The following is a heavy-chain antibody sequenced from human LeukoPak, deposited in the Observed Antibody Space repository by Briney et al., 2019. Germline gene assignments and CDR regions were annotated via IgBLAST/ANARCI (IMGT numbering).Heavy chain of an antibody. Sequence: SETLSLTCAVYGGSFSGYYWSWIRQPPGKGLEWIGSIYHSGSTYYNPSLKSRITISVDTSKNQFSLKLSSVTAADTAVYYCARVGFATRGAFDIWGQGTMVTVSS. D-gene: IGHD5-24*01. V-gene: IGHV4-34*01. CDR2: IYHSGST. J-gene: IGHJ3*02. CDR1: GGSFSGYY. CDR3: ARVGFATRGAFDI.